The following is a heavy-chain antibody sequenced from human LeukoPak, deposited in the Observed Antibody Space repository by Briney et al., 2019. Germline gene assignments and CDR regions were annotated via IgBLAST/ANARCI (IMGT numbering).Heavy chain of an antibody. CDR2: ISYDGSNK. CDR3: VKGMRWFGAHYGMDV. J-gene: IGHJ6*02. D-gene: IGHD3-10*01. V-gene: IGHV3-30*18. CDR1: GFTFSSYG. Sequence: GGSLRLSCAASGFTFSSYGMHWVRQAPGKGLEWVAVISYDGSNKYYADSVKGRFTISRDNSKNTLYLQMNSLRAEDTAVYYCVKGMRWFGAHYGMDVWGQGTTVTVSS.